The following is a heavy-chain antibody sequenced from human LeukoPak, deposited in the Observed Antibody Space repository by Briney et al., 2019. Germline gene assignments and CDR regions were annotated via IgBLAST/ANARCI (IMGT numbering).Heavy chain of an antibody. V-gene: IGHV1-18*01. Sequence: AASVKVSCKASGYTFTIYGISWVRQAPGQGLEWMGWISAYNGNTNYAQKLQGRVTMTTDTSTSTAYMELRSLRSDDTAVYYCAREELTKTYYYDSSGYYPPRGELDYWGQGTLVTVSS. D-gene: IGHD3-22*01. CDR3: AREELTKTYYYDSSGYYPPRGELDY. CDR1: GYTFTIYG. J-gene: IGHJ4*02. CDR2: ISAYNGNT.